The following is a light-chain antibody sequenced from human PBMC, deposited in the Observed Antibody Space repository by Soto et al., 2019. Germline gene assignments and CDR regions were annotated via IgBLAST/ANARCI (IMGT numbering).Light chain of an antibody. V-gene: IGLV1-44*01. CDR3: AAWDDSLNVPYV. CDR2: SNN. J-gene: IGLJ1*01. Sequence: QSVLTQPPSASGTPGQRVTISCSGSSSNIGSNTVNWYQQLPGTAPKLLIYSNNQRPSGVPDRFSGSKSGTSASLAISGLQSEDEADIYCAAWDDSLNVPYVFGTGTKLTVL. CDR1: SSNIGSNT.